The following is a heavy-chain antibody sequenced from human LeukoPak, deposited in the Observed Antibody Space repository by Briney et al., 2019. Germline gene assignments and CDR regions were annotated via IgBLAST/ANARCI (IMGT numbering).Heavy chain of an antibody. D-gene: IGHD4-17*01. CDR3: ARGSTVDYDVYFDY. CDR1: GFTFSSYA. J-gene: IGHJ4*02. V-gene: IGHV3-30-3*01. Sequence: GGSLRLSCAASGFTFSSYAMHWVRQAPGKGLEWVAVISYDGSNKYYADSVKGRFTISRDNSKNTLYPQMNSLRAEDTAVYYCARGSTVDYDVYFDYWGQGTLVTVSS. CDR2: ISYDGSNK.